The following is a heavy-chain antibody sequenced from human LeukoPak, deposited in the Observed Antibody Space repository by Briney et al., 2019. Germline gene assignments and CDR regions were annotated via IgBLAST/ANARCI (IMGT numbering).Heavy chain of an antibody. CDR3: AGEYSSSLFDY. J-gene: IGHJ4*02. CDR2: INGNTGDT. CDR1: GYTFTGHY. Sequence: ASVKVSCKASGYTFTGHYVHWVRQAPGQGLEWMGWINGNTGDTNYAQRFQGRVTMIRETSISTMYMELSRLRSDDTAVYYCAGEYSSSLFDYWGQGTLVTVSS. V-gene: IGHV1-2*02. D-gene: IGHD6-13*01.